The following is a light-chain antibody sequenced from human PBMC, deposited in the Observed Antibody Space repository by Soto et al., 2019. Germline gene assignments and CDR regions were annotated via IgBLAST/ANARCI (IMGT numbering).Light chain of an antibody. J-gene: IGKJ2*02. V-gene: IGKV3-20*01. Sequence: EFVLTQSPATLSLSPGERATLSCRASQSLSTDDFAWYQQKPGQPPRLLIYSTSRSTSGVPDRFSASGSGTDFTLTISRLEPEDFAVYYCQKYGNLPCTFGQGTKLEIK. CDR3: QKYGNLPCT. CDR2: STS. CDR1: QSLSTDD.